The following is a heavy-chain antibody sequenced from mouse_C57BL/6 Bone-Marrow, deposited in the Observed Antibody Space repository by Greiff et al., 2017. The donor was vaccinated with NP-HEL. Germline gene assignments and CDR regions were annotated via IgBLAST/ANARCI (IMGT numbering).Heavy chain of an antibody. V-gene: IGHV1-54*01. CDR2: INPGSGGT. CDR1: GYAFTNYL. CDR3: ARPLYYYGSSPFAY. J-gene: IGHJ3*01. D-gene: IGHD1-1*01. Sequence: VQLQESGAELVRPGTSVKVSCKASGYAFTNYLIEWVKQRPGQGLEWIGVINPGSGGTNYNEKFKGKATLTADKSSSTAYMQLSSLTSEDSAVYFCARPLYYYGSSPFAYWGQGTLVTVSA.